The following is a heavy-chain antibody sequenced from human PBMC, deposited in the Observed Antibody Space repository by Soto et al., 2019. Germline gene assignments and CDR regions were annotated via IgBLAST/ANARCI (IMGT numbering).Heavy chain of an antibody. D-gene: IGHD3-3*01. J-gene: IGHJ6*02. CDR3: ARELAPYDFWSGYYTPYYYYGMDV. Sequence: VRQTPGQRLEWMGGINASNGNTNYSQKFQGRVTITRDASASTAYMELSSLRSEDTAVYYCARELAPYDFWSGYYTPYYYYGMDVWGQGTTVTVSS. V-gene: IGHV1-3*01. CDR2: INASNGNT.